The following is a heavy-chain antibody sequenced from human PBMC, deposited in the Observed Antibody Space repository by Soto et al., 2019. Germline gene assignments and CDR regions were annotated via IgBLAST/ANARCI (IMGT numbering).Heavy chain of an antibody. CDR1: GFTFSSYG. Sequence: QVQLVESGGGVVQPGRSLRLSCAASGFTFSSYGMHWVRQAPGKGLEWVAVISYDGSNKYYADSVKGRFTISRDNSKNTLYLQMNSLRAEDTAVYYCAKVVGEVPATDYGDYESLDYWGQGTLVTVSS. V-gene: IGHV3-30*18. J-gene: IGHJ4*02. CDR2: ISYDGSNK. CDR3: AKVVGEVPATDYGDYESLDY. D-gene: IGHD4-17*01.